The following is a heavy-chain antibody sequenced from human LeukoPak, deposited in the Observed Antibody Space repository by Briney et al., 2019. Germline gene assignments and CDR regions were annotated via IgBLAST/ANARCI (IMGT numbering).Heavy chain of an antibody. D-gene: IGHD3-10*01. CDR3: AREMVRGVFDY. V-gene: IGHV3-53*01. J-gene: IGHJ4*02. CDR2: IYSGGST. CDR1: GFTVSSNY. Sequence: AGGSLRLSCAASGFTVSSNYMSWVRQAPGKGLEWVSVIYSGGSTYYADSVKGRFTISRDNSRNTLYLQMNSLRAEDTAVYYCAREMVRGVFDYWGQGTLVTVSS.